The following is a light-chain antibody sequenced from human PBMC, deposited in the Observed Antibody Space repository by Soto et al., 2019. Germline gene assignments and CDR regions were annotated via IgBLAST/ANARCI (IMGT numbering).Light chain of an antibody. Sequence: SYDLTQPPSVSVAPGQTATISCGGNNIESKSVHWYQQRPGQAPVVVVYDDTDRPSGIPERFSGSNSGNTATLTISRVEAGDEADYYCQVWDSTSDHVVFGGGTKLTVL. CDR3: QVWDSTSDHVV. CDR2: DDT. V-gene: IGLV3-21*02. CDR1: NIESKS. J-gene: IGLJ2*01.